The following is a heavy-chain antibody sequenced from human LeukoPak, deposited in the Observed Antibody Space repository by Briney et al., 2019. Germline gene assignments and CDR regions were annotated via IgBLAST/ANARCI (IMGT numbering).Heavy chain of an antibody. V-gene: IGHV3-23*01. D-gene: IGHD5-18*01. CDR3: AKDVVDTAFPYYYYYMDV. J-gene: IGHJ6*03. Sequence: GVSLRLSCAASGFTFSSYAMSWVRQAPGKGLEWVSAISGSGGSTYYADSVKGRFTISRDNSKNTLYLQMNSLRAEDTAVYYCAKDVVDTAFPYYYYYMDVWGKGTTVTVSS. CDR2: ISGSGGST. CDR1: GFTFSSYA.